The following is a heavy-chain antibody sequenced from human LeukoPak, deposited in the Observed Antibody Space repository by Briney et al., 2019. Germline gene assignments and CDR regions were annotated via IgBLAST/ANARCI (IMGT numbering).Heavy chain of an antibody. CDR2: ISTSSSYI. V-gene: IGHV3-21*01. J-gene: IGHJ3*02. CDR3: ARGDIVVVVAALGAFDI. D-gene: IGHD2-15*01. Sequence: KTGGSLRLSCAASGFTFSSYSMSWVRQAPGKGLEWVSSISTSSSYIYYVDSVKGRFTISRDNAKNSLYLQMNSLRAEDTAVYYCARGDIVVVVAALGAFDIWGQGTMVTVSS. CDR1: GFTFSSYS.